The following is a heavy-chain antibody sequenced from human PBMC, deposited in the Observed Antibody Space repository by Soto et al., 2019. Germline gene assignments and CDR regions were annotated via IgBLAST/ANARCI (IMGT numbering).Heavy chain of an antibody. Sequence: SQTLSLTCAISGDSVSSNSAAWNWIRQSPSRGLEWLGRTYYRSKWYNDYAVSVKSRITINPDTSKNQFSLQLNSVTPEETAVYYCARKTSGYAPYAEYNWSDPWGQGTPVTVSS. D-gene: IGHD5-12*01. CDR3: ARKTSGYAPYAEYNWSDP. J-gene: IGHJ5*02. CDR1: GDSVSSNSAA. CDR2: TYYRSKWYN. V-gene: IGHV6-1*01.